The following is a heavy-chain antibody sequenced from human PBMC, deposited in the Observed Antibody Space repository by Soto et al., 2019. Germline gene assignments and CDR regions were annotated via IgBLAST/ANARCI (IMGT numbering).Heavy chain of an antibody. CDR3: AMVDVYVTPSPQDV. CDR1: GYSFTRYG. Sequence: QVQLVQSRAEVKNPGASVKVSCKASGYSFTRYGIAWARQAPGQGLEWMGWINTYNGNTNYAQNLQGRVTLTTDTSTMTVYMERTSLRSNYSAIYYCAMVDVYVTPSPQDVWGQGTTVIVSS. V-gene: IGHV1-18*01. CDR2: INTYNGNT. D-gene: IGHD3-16*01. J-gene: IGHJ6*02.